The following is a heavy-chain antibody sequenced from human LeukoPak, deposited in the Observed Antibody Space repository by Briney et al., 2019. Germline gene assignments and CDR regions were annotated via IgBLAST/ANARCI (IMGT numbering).Heavy chain of an antibody. CDR3: AVSPAAYYYGSGTYY. D-gene: IGHD3-10*01. J-gene: IGHJ4*02. V-gene: IGHV5-51*01. CDR1: GYSFSTYW. CDR2: INPGDTDS. Sequence: GESLKISCKGTGYSFSTYWIVWVRQMPGKGLEWMGIINPGDTDSTYSPSFQGQVTISADMSISTAYLQWSSLKASDTAMYYCAVSPAAYYYGSGTYYWGQGTLVTVSS.